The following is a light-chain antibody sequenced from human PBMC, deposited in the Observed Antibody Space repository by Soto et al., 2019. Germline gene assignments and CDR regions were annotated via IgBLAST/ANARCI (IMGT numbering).Light chain of an antibody. V-gene: IGKV3-11*01. J-gene: IGKJ4*01. Sequence: EVVLTQSPATLSLSPGERATLSCRASQNIRSYLAWYQQKPGQAPRLLIYDASNRATGIPARFSGSGSGTDFSLTISSLEPEDFAVYYCQQRSKWPPLTFCGGTKVEIK. CDR3: QQRSKWPPLT. CDR2: DAS. CDR1: QNIRSY.